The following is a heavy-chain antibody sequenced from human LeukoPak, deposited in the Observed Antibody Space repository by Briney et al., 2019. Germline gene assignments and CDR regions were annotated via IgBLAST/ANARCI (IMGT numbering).Heavy chain of an antibody. V-gene: IGHV3-30*18. CDR3: AKDVSSSWFLSSYYFDY. Sequence: GGSLRLSCAASGLTFRSYGMHWVRQAPGKGLEWVAVISYDGSNKYYADSVKGRFTISRDNSKNTLYLQMNSLRAEDTAVYYCAKDVSSSWFLSSYYFDYWGQGTLVTVSS. CDR1: GLTFRSYG. J-gene: IGHJ4*02. D-gene: IGHD6-13*01. CDR2: ISYDGSNK.